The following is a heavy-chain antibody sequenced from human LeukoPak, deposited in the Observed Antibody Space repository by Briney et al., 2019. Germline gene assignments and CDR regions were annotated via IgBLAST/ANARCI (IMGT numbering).Heavy chain of an antibody. J-gene: IGHJ4*02. CDR3: AKVTPGSTARKSGLGF. V-gene: IGHV3-30*18. CDR1: GFSFSSYG. Sequence: GRSLRLSCAASGFSFSSYGMHWVRQTPGKGLEWVAVMSFDGSNIYYGDSVKGRFTISRDNSKNTLYLQMNSLRVEDTALYYCAKVTPGSTARKSGLGFWGQGTLVTVSS. D-gene: IGHD2-21*02. CDR2: MSFDGSNI.